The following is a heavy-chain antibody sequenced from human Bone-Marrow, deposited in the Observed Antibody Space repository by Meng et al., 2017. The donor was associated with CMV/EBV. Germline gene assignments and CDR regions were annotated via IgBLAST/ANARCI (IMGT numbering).Heavy chain of an antibody. V-gene: IGHV3-21*01. J-gene: IGHJ6*02. D-gene: IGHD3-16*01. CDR3: ARDFSSGHFMTTSNYYYYYGMDV. CDR1: GFTFDDYG. Sequence: GGSLRLSCAASGFTFDDYGMSWVRQAPGKGLEWVSSISSSSSYIYYADSVKGRFTISRDNAKNSLYLQMNSLRAEDTAVYYCARDFSSGHFMTTSNYYYYYGMDVWGQGTTVTVSS. CDR2: ISSSSSYI.